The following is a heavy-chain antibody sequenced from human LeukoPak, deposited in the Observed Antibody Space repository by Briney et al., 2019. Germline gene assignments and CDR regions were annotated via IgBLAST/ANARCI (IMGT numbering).Heavy chain of an antibody. D-gene: IGHD3-10*01. V-gene: IGHV4-61*02. Sequence: SQTLSLTCTVSGGSISRGSYYWSWIRQPAGKGLEWIGRIYTSGSTNYNPSLKSRVTISVDTSKNQFSPKLSSVTAADTAVYCCARGDMVRGVIQDYYYYYMDVWGKGTTVTISS. CDR1: GGSISRGSYY. CDR2: IYTSGST. CDR3: ARGDMVRGVIQDYYYYYMDV. J-gene: IGHJ6*03.